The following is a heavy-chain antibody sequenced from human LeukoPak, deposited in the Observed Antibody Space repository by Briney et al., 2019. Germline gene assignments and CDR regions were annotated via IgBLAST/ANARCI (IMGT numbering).Heavy chain of an antibody. CDR1: GYTFTGYY. Sequence: GASVKVSCKASGYTFTGYYMHWVRQAPGQGLEWMGWINPNSGGTNYAQKFQGWVTMTRDTSISTAYMELSRLRSDDTAVYYCARDTRPNSIVGATTNEGAFDIWGQGTMVTVSS. D-gene: IGHD1-26*01. J-gene: IGHJ3*02. CDR2: INPNSGGT. V-gene: IGHV1-2*04. CDR3: ARDTRPNSIVGATTNEGAFDI.